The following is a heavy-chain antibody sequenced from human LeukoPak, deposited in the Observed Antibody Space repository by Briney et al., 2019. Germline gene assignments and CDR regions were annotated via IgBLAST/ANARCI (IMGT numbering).Heavy chain of an antibody. J-gene: IGHJ4*02. Sequence: PSETLSLTCAVYGGSFSGYYWSWIRQPPGKGLEWIGEINHSGSTNYNPSLKSRVTISVDTSKNQFSLKLSSVFAADTAVYYCARHGFVWGSAKHWGQGTLVTVSS. CDR2: INHSGST. CDR3: ARHGFVWGSAKH. CDR1: GGSFSGYY. D-gene: IGHD3-16*01. V-gene: IGHV4-34*01.